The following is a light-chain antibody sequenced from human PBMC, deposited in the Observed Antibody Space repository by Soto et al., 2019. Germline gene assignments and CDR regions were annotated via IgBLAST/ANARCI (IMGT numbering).Light chain of an antibody. J-gene: IGKJ5*01. CDR1: HSISSW. V-gene: IGKV1-39*01. CDR2: AAS. CDR3: QQSYSTSIT. Sequence: DIQMTQSPSTLSASVGDRVTITCRASHSISSWLAWYQQKPGKAPKLLIYAASSLQSGVPSRFSGSGSGTDFTLTISSLQPEDFATYYCQQSYSTSITFGQGTRLEIK.